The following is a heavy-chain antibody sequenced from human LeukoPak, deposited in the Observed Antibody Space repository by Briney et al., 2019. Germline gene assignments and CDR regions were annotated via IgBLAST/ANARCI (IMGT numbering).Heavy chain of an antibody. CDR2: IYYSGST. Sequence: SETLSLTCTVSGGSISSSSYYWGWIRQPPGKGLEWIGGIYYSGSTYYNPSLKSRVTISVDTSKNQFSLKLSSVTAADTAVYYCARPYSSGRINYWGQGTLVTVSS. D-gene: IGHD6-19*01. CDR3: ARPYSSGRINY. J-gene: IGHJ4*02. CDR1: GGSISSSSYY. V-gene: IGHV4-39*01.